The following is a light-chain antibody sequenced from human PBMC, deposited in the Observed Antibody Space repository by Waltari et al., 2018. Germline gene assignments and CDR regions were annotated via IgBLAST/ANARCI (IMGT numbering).Light chain of an antibody. Sequence: DIVMTYPPESLAVFLGERATNHRMSRQNVLYRSNNKNYLAWYQHKPGQPPKLLIYWTSTRESGVPDRFSGSGSGTDFTLTISSLQAEDVAVYYCQQYYTTPHTFGQGTKLEIK. CDR1: QNVLYRSNNKNY. V-gene: IGKV4-1*01. J-gene: IGKJ2*01. CDR2: WTS. CDR3: QQYYTTPHT.